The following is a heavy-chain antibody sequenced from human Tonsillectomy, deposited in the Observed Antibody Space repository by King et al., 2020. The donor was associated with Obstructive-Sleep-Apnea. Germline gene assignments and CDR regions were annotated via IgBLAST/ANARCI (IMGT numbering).Heavy chain of an antibody. D-gene: IGHD6-6*01. J-gene: IGHJ4*02. V-gene: IGHV3-21*01. CDR2: IISSSAYI. Sequence: EVQLVESGGGLVKPGGSLRLSCAASGFTFSSYSLDWVRQAPGKGLEWVSSIISSSAYIFYADSVKGRFTISRDNAKNSIYLQMNNLRAEDTAVYYCARDDQLVPGFDYWGQGTLVTVSS. CDR3: ARDDQLVPGFDY. CDR1: GFTFSSYS.